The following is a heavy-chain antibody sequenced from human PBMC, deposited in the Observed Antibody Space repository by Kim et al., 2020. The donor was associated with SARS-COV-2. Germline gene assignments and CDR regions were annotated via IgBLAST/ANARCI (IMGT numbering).Heavy chain of an antibody. J-gene: IGHJ1*01. V-gene: IGHV3-23*01. D-gene: IGHD2-8*01. Sequence: SGGQTHYAAPVKSRFTSSRDTSQNTLSMQMNSLRAGDTAVYYCAKQYVQHWGQGTLVTVSS. CDR2: SGGQT. CDR3: AKQYVQH.